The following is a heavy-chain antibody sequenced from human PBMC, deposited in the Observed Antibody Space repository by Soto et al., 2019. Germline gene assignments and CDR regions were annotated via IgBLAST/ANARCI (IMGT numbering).Heavy chain of an antibody. CDR3: ARNGWGMATVGM. J-gene: IGHJ4*02. CDR1: GFTVSNNY. CDR2: IYSGGTT. Sequence: PGGSLRLSCAASGFTVSNNYMIWFRLPPGKGLEWVSLIYSGGTTYYADSVKGRFTISRDNSKNTLYLQMNSLRFEDTAVYYCARNGWGMATVGMWGPGTLVTSPQ. V-gene: IGHV3-53*01. D-gene: IGHD4-4*01.